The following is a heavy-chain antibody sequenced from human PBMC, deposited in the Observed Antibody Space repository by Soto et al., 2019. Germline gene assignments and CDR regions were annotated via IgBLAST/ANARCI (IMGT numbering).Heavy chain of an antibody. J-gene: IGHJ4*02. CDR1: GFTFSSYA. CDR3: AKHPRGAVAGNPMVFDY. D-gene: IGHD6-19*01. CDR2: ISGSGGST. Sequence: PGGSLRLSCAASGFTFSSYAMSWVRQAPGKGLEWVSAISGSGGSTYYADSVKGRFTISRDNSKNTLYLQMNSLRAEDTAVYYCAKHPRGAVAGNPMVFDYXGQGTLVS. V-gene: IGHV3-23*01.